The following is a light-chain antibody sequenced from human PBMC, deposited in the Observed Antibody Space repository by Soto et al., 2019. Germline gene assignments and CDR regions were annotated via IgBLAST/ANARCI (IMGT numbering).Light chain of an antibody. J-gene: IGKJ1*01. Sequence: DIVMTQSPDSLAVSLGERATINCKSSQSVLYSSNNKNYLAWYQQKPGQPPKLLIYWASTRESGVPDRFSGRGSGTDFTLTISSLKAEDVAVYYCQQYYSTPTWTFGQGTKVEIK. CDR2: WAS. V-gene: IGKV4-1*01. CDR3: QQYYSTPTWT. CDR1: QSVLYSSNNKNY.